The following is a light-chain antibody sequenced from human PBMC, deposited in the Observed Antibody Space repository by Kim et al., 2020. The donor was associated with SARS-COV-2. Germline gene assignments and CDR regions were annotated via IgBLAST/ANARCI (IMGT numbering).Light chain of an antibody. CDR2: GNN. CDR3: QSYDNSLSGYV. V-gene: IGLV1-40*01. Sequence: QSVLTQPPSVSGAPGQRVTISCTGSISNIGAGYDVHWYQQLPATAPKLLIYGNNNRPSGVPDRFSGSKSDTSASLAITGLQAEDEADYYCQSYDNSLSGYVFGSGTKVTVL. CDR1: ISNIGAGYD. J-gene: IGLJ1*01.